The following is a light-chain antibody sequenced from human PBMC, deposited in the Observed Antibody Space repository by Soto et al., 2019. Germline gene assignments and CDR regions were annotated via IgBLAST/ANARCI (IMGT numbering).Light chain of an antibody. CDR2: EVA. CDR1: QDIRGA. CDR3: QQFNSYPFT. V-gene: IGKV1-13*02. J-gene: IGKJ5*01. Sequence: AIQVTQSPSSLSASVGDRVTITCLASQDIRGALAWYQQKPCKPPKLLIYEVATLENGVPSRFSGDSSGTQFTLPISGLQPEDFGTYYCQQFNSYPFTFGHGTRLAIK.